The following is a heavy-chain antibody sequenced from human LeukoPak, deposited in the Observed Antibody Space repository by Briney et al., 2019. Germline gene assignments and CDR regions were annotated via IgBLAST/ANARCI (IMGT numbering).Heavy chain of an antibody. CDR3: AREAGYCTGGSCYFWFDP. V-gene: IGHV3-7*05. CDR1: GLTFSSYW. Sequence: PGGSLRLSCTASGLTFSSYWMSWVRQAPGKGLEWVANIKQDGSEKYYVDSVKGRFSISRDNSKDSLYLQMSSLRAEDTAVYYCAREAGYCTGGSCYFWFDPWGRGTLVTVSS. D-gene: IGHD2-15*01. J-gene: IGHJ5*02. CDR2: IKQDGSEK.